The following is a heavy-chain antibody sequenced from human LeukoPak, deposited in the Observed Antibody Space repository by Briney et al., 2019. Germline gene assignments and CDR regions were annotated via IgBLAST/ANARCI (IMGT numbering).Heavy chain of an antibody. D-gene: IGHD2-21*02. CDR1: GYSISSGYY. CDR3: ARYIHVTYYFDY. CDR2: IYHSGST. V-gene: IGHV4-38-2*01. J-gene: IGHJ4*02. Sequence: SETLSLTCAVSGYSISSGYYWGWIRQPPGKGLEWIGSIYHSGSTYYNPSLKSRVTISVDTSKNQFSLKLSSVTAADTAVYYCARYIHVTYYFDYWGQGTLVTVSS.